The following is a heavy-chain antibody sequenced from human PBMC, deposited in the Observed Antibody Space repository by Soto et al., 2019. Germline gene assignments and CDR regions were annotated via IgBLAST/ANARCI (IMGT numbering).Heavy chain of an antibody. J-gene: IGHJ4*02. D-gene: IGHD5-18*01. CDR1: GYTFTSYG. CDR2: ISAYNGNT. V-gene: IGHV1-18*01. Sequence: GASVKVSCKASGYTFTSYGISWVRQAPGQGLEWMGWISAYNGNTNYAQKLQGRVTMTTETSTSTAYMELRSLRSDHTAVYYCARGSVGYSYGPGYVYWGPGTLVNVSS. CDR3: ARGSVGYSYGPGYVY.